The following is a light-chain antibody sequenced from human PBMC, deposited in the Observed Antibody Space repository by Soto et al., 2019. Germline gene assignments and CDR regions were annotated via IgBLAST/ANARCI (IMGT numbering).Light chain of an antibody. J-gene: IGKJ1*01. CDR3: QKYGSSPVT. Sequence: EIVFTQSPGTLSLSPGERATLSCRASQTVSTNFLAWYQQKPGQTPSLLIYGASSWATGIPDRFSGSGSGTDSTLTISRLEPEDFAVYYCQKYGSSPVTFGQGTKVEIK. CDR2: GAS. V-gene: IGKV3-20*01. CDR1: QTVSTNF.